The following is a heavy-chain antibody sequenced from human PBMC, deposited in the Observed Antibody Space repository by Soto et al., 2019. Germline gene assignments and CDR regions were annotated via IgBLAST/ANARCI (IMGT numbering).Heavy chain of an antibody. D-gene: IGHD2-2*01. CDR2: ISAYNGNT. J-gene: IGHJ4*02. CDR3: ARDLLHVLVPAATAGGY. V-gene: IGHV1-18*01. Sequence: ASVKVSCKASGYTLTSYGISWVRQAPGQGLEWMGWISAYNGNTNYAQKLQGRVTMTTDTSTSTAYMELRSLRSDDTAVYYCARDLLHVLVPAATAGGYWGQGTLVTVSS. CDR1: GYTLTSYG.